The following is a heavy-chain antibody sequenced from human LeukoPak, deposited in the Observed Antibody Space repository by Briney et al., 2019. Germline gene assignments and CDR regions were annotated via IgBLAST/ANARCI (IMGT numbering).Heavy chain of an antibody. J-gene: IGHJ3*02. CDR2: IYTSGST. V-gene: IGHV4-61*02. CDR1: GGSISSGSYY. CDR3: AREEGHYYDSSGYHGPAAFDI. D-gene: IGHD3-22*01. Sequence: SQTLSLTCTVSGGSISSGSYYWSWIRQPAGKGLEWIGRIYTSGSTNYNPSLKSRVTISVDTSKNQFSLKLSSVTAADTAVYYCAREEGHYYDSSGYHGPAAFDIWGQGTMVTVSS.